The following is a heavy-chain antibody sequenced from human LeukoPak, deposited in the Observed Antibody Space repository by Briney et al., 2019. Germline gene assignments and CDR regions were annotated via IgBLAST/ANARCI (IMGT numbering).Heavy chain of an antibody. CDR2: ISGNSVTR. J-gene: IGHJ6*02. CDR1: GFISSTYS. D-gene: IGHD3-10*01. Sequence: HPGGSLRLSCAASGFISSTYSMNWVRQTPGKGLEWVSQISGNSVTRYYADSVKGRFTISRDNAKNSLYLQMNSLRDEDTAVYYCARYFGDPQGMDVWGQGTTVTVSS. CDR3: ARYFGDPQGMDV. V-gene: IGHV3-48*02.